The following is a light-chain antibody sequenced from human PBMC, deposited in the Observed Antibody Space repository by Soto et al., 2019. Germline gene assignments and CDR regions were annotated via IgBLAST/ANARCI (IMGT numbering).Light chain of an antibody. CDR1: QSISSW. CDR2: DAS. CDR3: QQSYSTPPWT. V-gene: IGKV1-5*01. Sequence: IQMTQAPSTLSASVGDRLTITCRASQSISSWLAWYQQKPGKAPKLLIYDASSLESGVPSRFSGSGSGTDFSLTISSLQPEDFATYYCQQSYSTPPWTFGQGTKVDIK. J-gene: IGKJ1*01.